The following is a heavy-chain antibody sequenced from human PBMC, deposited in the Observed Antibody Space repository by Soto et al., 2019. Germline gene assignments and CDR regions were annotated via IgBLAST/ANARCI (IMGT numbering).Heavy chain of an antibody. CDR2: IYHSGST. V-gene: IGHV4-30-2*01. Sequence: QLQLQESGSGLVKPSQTLSLTCAVSGGSISSGGYSWSWIRQPPGKGLEWIGYIYHSGSTYYNPSLKSRVTISVDRSKNQFSLKLSSVTAADTAVYYCARGRDVWGSYRYQAFDIWGQGTMVTVSS. J-gene: IGHJ3*02. CDR1: GGSISSGGYS. CDR3: ARGRDVWGSYRYQAFDI. D-gene: IGHD3-16*02.